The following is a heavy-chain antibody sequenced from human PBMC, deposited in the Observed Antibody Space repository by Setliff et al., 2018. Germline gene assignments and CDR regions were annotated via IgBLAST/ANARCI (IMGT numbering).Heavy chain of an antibody. J-gene: IGHJ5*02. D-gene: IGHD4-17*01. CDR2: ISSDGSSI. CDR3: ARDPNGDYVGAFDP. CDR1: GLTFSSDA. Sequence: GGSLRLSCAASGLTFSSDAMTWVRQTPGKGLEWVSVISSDGSSIYYADSVKGRFTISRDNSRNTLSLQMNSLRAEDTASYYCARDPNGDYVGAFDPWGQGIVVTVSS. V-gene: IGHV3-23*03.